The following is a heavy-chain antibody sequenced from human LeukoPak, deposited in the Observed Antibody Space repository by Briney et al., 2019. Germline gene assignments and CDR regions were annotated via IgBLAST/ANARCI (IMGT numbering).Heavy chain of an antibody. V-gene: IGHV3-30*18. CDR3: AKDPTLRAPERHYYYMDV. Sequence: PGRSLRLSCAASGFTFSSYGMHWVRQAPGKGLEWVAVISYDGSNKYYADSVKGRFTISRDNSKNTLYLQMNSLRAEDTAVYYCAKDPTLRAPERHYYYMDVWGKGTTVTVSS. CDR2: ISYDGSNK. J-gene: IGHJ6*03. D-gene: IGHD2-15*01. CDR1: GFTFSSYG.